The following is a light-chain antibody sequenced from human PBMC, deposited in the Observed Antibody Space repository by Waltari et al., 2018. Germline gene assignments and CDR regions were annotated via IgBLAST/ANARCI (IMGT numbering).Light chain of an antibody. J-gene: IGKJ2*03. V-gene: IGKV1-13*02. CDR3: QQGNSYPYS. CDR2: YAN. Sequence: IQMSQSQSSLSASVGDRVTITCRASQGISSYLNWYQQKPGKAPKLLIYYANSLASGVPSRFSGSGSGTEFTLTISSLQPEDFATYYCQQGNSYPYSFGQGTKVEIK. CDR1: QGISSY.